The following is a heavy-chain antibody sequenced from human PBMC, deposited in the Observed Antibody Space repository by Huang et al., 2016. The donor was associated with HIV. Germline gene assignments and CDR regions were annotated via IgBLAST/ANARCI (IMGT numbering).Heavy chain of an antibody. CDR3: ATSTPDVGAGVLRSAFDI. CDR2: FDPEEGEK. V-gene: IGHV1-24*01. CDR1: GYTVSELS. D-gene: IGHD2-15*01. Sequence: QVQLVESGAELKKPGASVRVSCKVSGYTVSELSLHWVRQAPANGLEWMGGFDPEEGEKIYAQRLKGRVTMTEDTSTDTAYRERSSLRPEDTAVYYCATSTPDVGAGVLRSAFDIWGQGTMVTVSS. J-gene: IGHJ3*02.